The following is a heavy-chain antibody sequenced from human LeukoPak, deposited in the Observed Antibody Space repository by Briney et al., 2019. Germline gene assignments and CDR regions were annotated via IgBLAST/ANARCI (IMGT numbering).Heavy chain of an antibody. CDR2: ISGSGDNT. D-gene: IGHD3-9*01. CDR1: GFTFSSYA. Sequence: QSGGSLRLSCAASGFTFSSYAMNWVRQAPGKGLEWVSTISGSGDNTYYADSVKGRFTISRDNSKNTLYLQMNSLRAEDTAVYYCATHGYSELRYFDWSTNEWGQGTLVTVSS. J-gene: IGHJ4*02. CDR3: ATHGYSELRYFDWSTNE. V-gene: IGHV3-23*01.